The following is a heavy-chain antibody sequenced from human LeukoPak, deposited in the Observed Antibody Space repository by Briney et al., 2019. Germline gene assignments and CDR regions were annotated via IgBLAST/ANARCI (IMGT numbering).Heavy chain of an antibody. D-gene: IGHD1-1*01. CDR3: ARKIEQSGKENFEK. Sequence: PGGSLRLSCAASGFTVSSNYMSWVRQAPGKGLEWVSVMYSDGSAYYADSVKGRFTISRDNSKNRLFLQMNSLRAEDTAVYFCARKIEQSGKENFEKCGQGTLLTVS. V-gene: IGHV3-53*01. J-gene: IGHJ4*02. CDR1: GFTVSSNY. CDR2: MYSDGSA.